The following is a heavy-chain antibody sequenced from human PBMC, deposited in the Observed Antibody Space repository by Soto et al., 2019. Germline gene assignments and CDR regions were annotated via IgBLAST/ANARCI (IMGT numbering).Heavy chain of an antibody. CDR2: ISAYNGNT. D-gene: IGHD3-10*01. V-gene: IGHV1-18*01. Sequence: VSVKVSCKASGYTFTSYGISWVRQAPGQGLEWMGWISAYNGNTNYAQKLQGRVTMTTDTSTSTAYMELSSLRVEDTAVYYCAKESRYYYVSGSYLSLDYWGQGTLVTVSS. J-gene: IGHJ4*02. CDR1: GYTFTSYG. CDR3: AKESRYYYVSGSYLSLDY.